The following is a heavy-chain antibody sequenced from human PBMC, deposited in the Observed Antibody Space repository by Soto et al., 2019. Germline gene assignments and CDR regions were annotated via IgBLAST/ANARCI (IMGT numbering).Heavy chain of an antibody. V-gene: IGHV3-23*01. CDR1: GFTFSSYA. CDR3: AKDRGGYYGSGSPDAFDI. J-gene: IGHJ3*02. Sequence: EVQLLESGGGLVQPGGSLRLSCAASGFTFSSYAMSWVRQAPGKGLEWVSAISGSGGSTYYADSVKGRFTISRDKSKNTVYLQMNSLRAEDTAVYYCAKDRGGYYGSGSPDAFDIWGQGTMVTVSS. CDR2: ISGSGGST. D-gene: IGHD3-10*01.